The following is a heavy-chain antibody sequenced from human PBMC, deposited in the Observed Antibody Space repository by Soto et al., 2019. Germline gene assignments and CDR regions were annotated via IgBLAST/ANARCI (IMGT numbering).Heavy chain of an antibody. J-gene: IGHJ5*02. Sequence: QVQLQQWGAGLLKPSETLSLTCAVYGGSFSGYYWSWIRQPPGKGLEWIGEINHSGSTNYNPSLKSQVTTSVDXXTXQXXLTLRSVPAADTAVYYCARGMVRGVIRDGGGWFDPWGRGTLVTVSA. CDR2: INHSGST. CDR1: GGSFSGYY. D-gene: IGHD3-10*01. V-gene: IGHV4-34*01. CDR3: ARGMVRGVIRDGGGWFDP.